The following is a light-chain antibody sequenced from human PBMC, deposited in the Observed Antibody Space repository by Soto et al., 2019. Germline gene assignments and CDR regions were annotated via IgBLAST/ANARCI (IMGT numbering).Light chain of an antibody. J-gene: IGKJ4*01. CDR1: QSISTY. V-gene: IGKV1-39*01. CDR2: AAS. Sequence: IQMTQSPSSLSPSVGDRVTITCRASQSISTYLNWYQQKPGKAPKLLIYAASKLHSGVPSRFSGSGSGTDFTLTISSLQPEDYATFYCQQSYRAPFTFGGGTKWIS. CDR3: QQSYRAPFT.